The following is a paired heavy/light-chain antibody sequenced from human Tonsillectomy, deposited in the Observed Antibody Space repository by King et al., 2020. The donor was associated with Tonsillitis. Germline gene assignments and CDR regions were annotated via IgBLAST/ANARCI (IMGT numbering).Heavy chain of an antibody. D-gene: IGHD4-17*01. CDR1: GFIFSTYW. CDR2: INQDASEG. Sequence: EVQLVESGGGLVQPGGSLRLSCAASGFIFSTYWMSWVRQAPGQGLEWVATINQDASEGYYVDSVKGRFTISRDNARSSLYLQMNSLRAEDTAVYFCSGRDYGEYDVSWGQGTLVTVSA. J-gene: IGHJ5*02. CDR3: SGRDYGEYDVS. V-gene: IGHV3-7*01.
Light chain of an antibody. J-gene: IGLJ3*02. CDR1: SGSIASHY. CDR2: EDN. Sequence: NFMLTQPHSVSESPGKTVTISCTRSSGSIASHYVQWYQQRPGSAPTTVIYEDNRRPSGVPDRFSGSFDSSSNSASLSISGLKTEDEADYYCQSYHSTNWVFGGGTKLTVL. CDR3: QSYHSTNWV. V-gene: IGLV6-57*01.